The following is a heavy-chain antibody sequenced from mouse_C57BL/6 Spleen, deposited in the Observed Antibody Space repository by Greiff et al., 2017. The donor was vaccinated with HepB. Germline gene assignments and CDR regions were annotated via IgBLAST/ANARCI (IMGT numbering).Heavy chain of an antibody. CDR3: ARHQEGFAY. V-gene: IGHV5-12*01. CDR1: GFTFSDYY. J-gene: IGHJ3*01. CDR2: ISNGGGST. Sequence: EVMLVESGGGLVQPGGSLKLSCAASGFTFSDYYMYWVRQTPEKRLEWVAYISNGGGSTYYPDTVKGRFTISRDNAKNTLYLQMSRLKSEDTAMYYCARHQEGFAYWGQGTLVTVSA.